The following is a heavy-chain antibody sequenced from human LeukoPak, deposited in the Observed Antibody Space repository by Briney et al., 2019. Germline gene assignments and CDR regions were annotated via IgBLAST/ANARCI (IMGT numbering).Heavy chain of an antibody. V-gene: IGHV3-21*01. J-gene: IGHJ4*02. CDR1: GFTFSSYS. D-gene: IGHD3-10*01. CDR3: AVPPTAFGELYFDY. Sequence: GGSLRLSCTASGFTFSSYSLNWVRQAPGKGLEWVSSVSTGSNYIYYADSVKGRFTISRDNAKNSLYLQMNSLRAEDTAVYYCAVPPTAFGELYFDYWGQGTLVTVSS. CDR2: VSTGSNYI.